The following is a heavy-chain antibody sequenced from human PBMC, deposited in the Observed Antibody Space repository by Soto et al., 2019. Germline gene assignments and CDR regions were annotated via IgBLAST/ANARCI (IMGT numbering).Heavy chain of an antibody. D-gene: IGHD3-16*01. CDR1: GFTFASYA. V-gene: IGHV3-23*04. CDR2: ISGSGGSK. Sequence: EVQLVESGGDSAQPGESLRLSCAASGFTFASYAMTWVRQAPGKGLEWVSGISGSGGSKYYADSVKGRFTISRDNSKNTLDLHRDSLGPEATAVYYGVMPRGKQVSYARDVWGQGATVTVFS. CDR3: VMPRGKQVSYARDV. J-gene: IGHJ6*02.